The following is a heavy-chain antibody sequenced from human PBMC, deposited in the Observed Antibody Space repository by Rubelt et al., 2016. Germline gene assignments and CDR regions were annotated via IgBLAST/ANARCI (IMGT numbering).Heavy chain of an antibody. CDR3: ARDRLLDDSSGGDAFDI. Sequence: QVQLVQSGAEVKKPGSSVKVSCKASGGTFSSYAISWVRQAPGQGLEWMGRIIPILGIANYAQKFQGRVQITADKSTSTAYMELSSLRSEDTAVYYCARDRLLDDSSGGDAFDIWGQGTMVTVSS. V-gene: IGHV1-69*04. CDR2: IIPILGIA. CDR1: GGTFSSYA. D-gene: IGHD3-22*01. J-gene: IGHJ3*02.